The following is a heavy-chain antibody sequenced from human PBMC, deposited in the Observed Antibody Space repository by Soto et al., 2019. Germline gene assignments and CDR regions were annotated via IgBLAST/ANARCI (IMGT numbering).Heavy chain of an antibody. V-gene: IGHV1-18*01. CDR1: GYTFTSYG. J-gene: IGHJ5*02. D-gene: IGHD2-2*01. CDR2: ISAYNGNT. Sequence: GASVKVSCKASGYTFTSYGISWVRQAPGQGLEWMGWISAYNGNTNYAQKLQGRVTMTTDTSTNTAYMELRGLRSEDTAVYYCATLDCSSTSCYSPWFDPWGQGTLVTVSS. CDR3: ATLDCSSTSCYSPWFDP.